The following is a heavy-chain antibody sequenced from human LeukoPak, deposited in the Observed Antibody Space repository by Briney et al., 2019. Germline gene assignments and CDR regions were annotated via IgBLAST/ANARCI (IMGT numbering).Heavy chain of an antibody. V-gene: IGHV3-74*01. CDR1: GFTFSSYW. J-gene: IGHJ5*01. CDR2: INSDGSNT. CDR3: VRELRGVGGTKFDS. D-gene: IGHD1-26*01. Sequence: GGSLRLSCAASGFTFSSYWMHWVRQVPGKGLGGVSRINSDGSNTNYADSEKGRFTISRNNAKNTLYLQMNSLRAEDTAVYYCVRELRGVGGTKFDSWGQGTLATVSS.